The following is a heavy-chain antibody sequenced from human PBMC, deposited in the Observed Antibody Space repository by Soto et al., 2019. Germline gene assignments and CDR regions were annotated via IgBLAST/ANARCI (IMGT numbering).Heavy chain of an antibody. CDR1: GYTFTGYY. D-gene: IGHD6-19*01. CDR2: INPNSGGT. V-gene: IGHV1-2*04. Sequence: QVQLVQSGAEVKKPGASVKVSCKASGYTFTGYYMHWVRQAPGQGLEWMGWINPNSGGTNYAQKFQGWVTMTRDTSISTAYMELSRLRSDDTAVYYCARGFIAVAGLADNWFDPWGQGTLVTVSS. CDR3: ARGFIAVAGLADNWFDP. J-gene: IGHJ5*02.